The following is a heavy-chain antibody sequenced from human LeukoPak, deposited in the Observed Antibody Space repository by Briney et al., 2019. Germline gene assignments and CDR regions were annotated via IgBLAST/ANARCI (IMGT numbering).Heavy chain of an antibody. CDR3: ARDWGRWPNDY. Sequence: ASVKVSCKASGYTFTSHGISWVRQAPGQGLEWMGWISAYNGNTNYAQKLQGRVTMTTDTSTSTAYMELSRLRSDDTAVYYCARDWGRWPNDYWGQGTLVTVSS. D-gene: IGHD3-16*01. CDR1: GYTFTSHG. J-gene: IGHJ4*02. V-gene: IGHV1-18*01. CDR2: ISAYNGNT.